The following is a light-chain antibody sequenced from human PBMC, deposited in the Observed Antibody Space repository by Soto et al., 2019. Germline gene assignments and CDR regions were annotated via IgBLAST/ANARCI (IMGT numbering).Light chain of an antibody. CDR1: QSVSSSY. CDR3: PQYGSSRVT. J-gene: IGKJ2*01. Sequence: EIVLTQSPGTLSLSPGEIATLSCRASQSVSSSYLAWYQEKPGQAPRLLIYGASSRATGIPDRFIGSGSGTDFTLTISRLEPEDFAVYYCPQYGSSRVTFGQESKLEIK. CDR2: GAS. V-gene: IGKV3-20*01.